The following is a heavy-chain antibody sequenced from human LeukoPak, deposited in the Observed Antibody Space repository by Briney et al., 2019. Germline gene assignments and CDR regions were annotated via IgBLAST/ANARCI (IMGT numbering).Heavy chain of an antibody. Sequence: PGRSLRLSCAASGFTFSSYAMHWVRQAPGKGLEWVAVISYDGSNKYYADSVKGRFTISRDNSKNSLYLQMNSLRTEDTALYYCAKDYYDILSGYSQFIFDYWGQGTLVTVSS. CDR1: GFTFSSYA. CDR3: AKDYYDILSGYSQFIFDY. J-gene: IGHJ4*02. D-gene: IGHD3-9*01. V-gene: IGHV3-30*04. CDR2: ISYDGSNK.